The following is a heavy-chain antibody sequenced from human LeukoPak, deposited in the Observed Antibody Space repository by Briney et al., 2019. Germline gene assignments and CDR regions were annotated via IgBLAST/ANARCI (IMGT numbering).Heavy chain of an antibody. CDR2: IYTGGST. CDR1: GFTVSSNY. CDR3: ARGGGKDAFDI. J-gene: IGHJ3*02. V-gene: IGHV3-66*01. Sequence: GGSLRLSCAASGFTVSSNYMSWVRQAPRKGLEWVSVIYTGGSTHYADSVKGRFTLSRDNSKNTLYLQMNSLRAEDTAVYHCARGGGKDAFDIWGQGTMVTVSS. D-gene: IGHD3-16*01.